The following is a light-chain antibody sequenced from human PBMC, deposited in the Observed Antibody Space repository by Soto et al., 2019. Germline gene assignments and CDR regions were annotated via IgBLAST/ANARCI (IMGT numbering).Light chain of an antibody. V-gene: IGLV1-40*01. Sequence: QSVLTQPPSVSGAPGQRVTISCTGNNSNLGAGYDVHWYQQLPGAAPKLVVFGNRNRPSGVPERFSGSKSGTSASLAITGLQAEDEADYYCQAYDSSLSGSKVVFGGGTQLTVL. CDR2: GNR. CDR3: QAYDSSLSGSKVV. CDR1: NSNLGAGYD. J-gene: IGLJ2*01.